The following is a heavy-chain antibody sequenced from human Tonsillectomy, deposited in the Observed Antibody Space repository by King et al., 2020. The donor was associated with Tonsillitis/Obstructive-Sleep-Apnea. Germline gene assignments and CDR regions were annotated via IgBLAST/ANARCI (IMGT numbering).Heavy chain of an antibody. J-gene: IGHJ4*02. V-gene: IGHV3-7*04. Sequence: VQLVESGGGLVQPGGPLRLSCAASGFTFSSYWMSWVRQAPGKGLEWVAKIKQDGSEGNYVDSVKGRFTISRDNAKNSLYLQMNSLRAEDTAVYYWARVRGSGCLDYWGQGTLVTVSS. CDR3: ARVRGSGCLDY. CDR2: IKQDGSEG. D-gene: IGHD6-19*01. CDR1: GFTFSSYW.